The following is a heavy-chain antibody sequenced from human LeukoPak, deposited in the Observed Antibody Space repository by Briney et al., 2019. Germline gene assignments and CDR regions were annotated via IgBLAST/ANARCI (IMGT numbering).Heavy chain of an antibody. CDR1: GFTFSSYS. V-gene: IGHV3-48*01. J-gene: IGHJ4*02. D-gene: IGHD6-19*01. Sequence: GGSLRLSCAASGFTFSSYSMNWVRQAPGKGLEWVSYISVSSSTIYYADSVKGRFTISRDNAKTSLYLQMNSLRAEDTAVYHCARGQGSSGWGFDYWGQGTLVTVSS. CDR3: ARGQGSSGWGFDY. CDR2: ISVSSSTI.